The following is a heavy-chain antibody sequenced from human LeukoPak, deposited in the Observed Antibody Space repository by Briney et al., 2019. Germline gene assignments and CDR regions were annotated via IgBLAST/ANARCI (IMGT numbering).Heavy chain of an antibody. V-gene: IGHV1-18*01. D-gene: IGHD2-2*01. CDR1: GYTFSSCG. J-gene: IGHJ4*02. CDR3: ARDSCSSTSCLSIDDY. CDR2: ISAYNGNT. Sequence: ASVKVSCKASGYTFSSCGISWVRQAPGQGPEWMGWISAYNGNTNYAQKVQGRVTMTTDTSTSTAYMELSRLSSDDTAVYYCARDSCSSTSCLSIDDYWGQGTLVTVSS.